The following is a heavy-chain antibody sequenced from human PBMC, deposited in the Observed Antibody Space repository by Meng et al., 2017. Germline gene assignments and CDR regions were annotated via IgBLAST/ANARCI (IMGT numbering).Heavy chain of an antibody. CDR3: ARGGGYSYGFGSIDY. Sequence: QVQLQPGGAGLLKPSETLSLTCAVYGGSFSGYYWSWIRQPPGKGLEWIGEINHSGSTNYNPSLKSRVTISVDTSKNQFSLKLSSVTAADTAVYYCARGGGYSYGFGSIDYWGQGTLVTVSS. CDR1: GGSFSGYY. J-gene: IGHJ4*02. D-gene: IGHD5-18*01. V-gene: IGHV4-34*01. CDR2: INHSGST.